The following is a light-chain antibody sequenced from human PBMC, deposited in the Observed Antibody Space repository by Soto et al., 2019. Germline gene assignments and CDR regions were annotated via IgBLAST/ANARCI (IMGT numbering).Light chain of an antibody. Sequence: SYALTQPPSVSVSPGQTASITCSGDKLGDKYACWYQQKPGQSPVLVIYQDSKRPSGIPERFSGSNSGNTATLTISGTQAMDEADYYCQAWDNSLVFGGGTQLTVL. CDR2: QDS. J-gene: IGLJ2*01. CDR1: KLGDKY. CDR3: QAWDNSLV. V-gene: IGLV3-1*01.